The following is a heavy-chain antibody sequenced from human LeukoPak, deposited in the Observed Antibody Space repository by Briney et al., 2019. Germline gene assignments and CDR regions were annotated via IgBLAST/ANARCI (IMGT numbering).Heavy chain of an antibody. V-gene: IGHV1-18*01. CDR3: ARQVTTVTTFYYYYMDV. J-gene: IGHJ6*03. Sequence: ASVKVSCKASGYTFTSYVISWVRQAPGQGLEWMGWISAYNGYTNSAQKLQGRVTMTTDTSTSTAYMELRSLRSDDTAVYYCARQVTTVTTFYYYYMDVWGKGTTVTVSS. CDR1: GYTFTSYV. D-gene: IGHD4-11*01. CDR2: ISAYNGYT.